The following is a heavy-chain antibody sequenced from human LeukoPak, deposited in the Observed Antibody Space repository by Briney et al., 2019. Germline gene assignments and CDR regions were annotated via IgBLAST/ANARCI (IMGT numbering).Heavy chain of an antibody. D-gene: IGHD1-26*01. CDR2: ISSSGDT. CDR1: GFTFSSYA. J-gene: IGHJ4*02. V-gene: IGHV3-23*01. CDR3: AKDAVGATAYYFDY. Sequence: GGSLRLSCAASGFTFSSYAMSWVRQAPGKGPEWVSAISSSGDTYYAGSVKGRFTISRDNSKNTLYLQMNSLRAEDTALYYCAKDAVGATAYYFDYWGQGTLVTVSS.